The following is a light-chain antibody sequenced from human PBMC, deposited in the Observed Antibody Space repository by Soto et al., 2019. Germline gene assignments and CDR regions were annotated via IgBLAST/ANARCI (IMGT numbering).Light chain of an antibody. Sequence: EIVLTQSPGTLSLSPGERATLSCRSSQSVSSSYLAWYQHKPGQAPRLLIYDVSSRATGIPDRFSGSGSGTDFTLTISRLEPEELAVYYCQRYGSSPTFGQGTKVEIK. V-gene: IGKV3-20*01. CDR2: DVS. CDR3: QRYGSSPT. J-gene: IGKJ1*01. CDR1: QSVSSSY.